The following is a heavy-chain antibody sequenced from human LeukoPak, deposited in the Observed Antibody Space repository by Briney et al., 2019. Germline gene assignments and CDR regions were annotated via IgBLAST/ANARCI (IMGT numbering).Heavy chain of an antibody. J-gene: IGHJ3*02. D-gene: IGHD3-22*01. CDR1: GGSISNYY. Sequence: SETLSLTCTVSGGSISNYYWSWIRQPPGKGLEWIGYIYYSGRTNYNPSLKSRVTTSVDTSKNQLSLKLSSVTAADTAVYYCARPSSGYYDRGAFDIWGQGTVVTVSS. CDR3: ARPSSGYYDRGAFDI. V-gene: IGHV4-59*01. CDR2: IYYSGRT.